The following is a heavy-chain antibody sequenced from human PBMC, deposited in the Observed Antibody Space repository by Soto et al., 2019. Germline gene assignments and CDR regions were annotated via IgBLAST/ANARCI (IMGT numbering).Heavy chain of an antibody. CDR3: ARGNDP. Sequence: SETLSLTGTVSGGSVSDGSYYWSWIRQPPGKGLEWIGYIYYSGSTNYNPSLKSRVTISVDTSKNQLSLKLTSVAPADTAVYYCARGNDPWGQGTQVTVS. V-gene: IGHV4-61*01. CDR1: GGSVSDGSYY. J-gene: IGHJ5*02. CDR2: IYYSGST.